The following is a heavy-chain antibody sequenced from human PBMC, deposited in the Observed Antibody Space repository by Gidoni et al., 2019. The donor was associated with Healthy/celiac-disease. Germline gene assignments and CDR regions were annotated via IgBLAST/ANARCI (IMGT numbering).Heavy chain of an antibody. Sequence: EVQLVESGGGLVQPGGSLRLSCAASGFTLRNYWMHWVRQAPGKGLEWVSRSNGDGSDTSYADSVEGRFTISRDNAKNTLYLQMNSLRAEDTAVYYCARVFARGDAFDIWGQGTMVTVSS. CDR2: SNGDGSDT. CDR1: GFTLRNYW. D-gene: IGHD3-10*01. V-gene: IGHV3-74*01. CDR3: ARVFARGDAFDI. J-gene: IGHJ3*02.